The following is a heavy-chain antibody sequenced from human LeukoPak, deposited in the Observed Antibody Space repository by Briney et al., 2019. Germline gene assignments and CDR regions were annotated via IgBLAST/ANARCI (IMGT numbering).Heavy chain of an antibody. J-gene: IGHJ4*02. CDR3: AARAATGTIVDY. CDR1: GGSISTSSYY. D-gene: IGHD6-13*01. V-gene: IGHV4-39*01. CDR2: MYYSGTT. Sequence: SETLSLTCTVSGGSISTSSYYWGWICQPPGKGLEWIGNMYYSGTTYYDPSLKSRVTMSVDKSKNQFSLRLTSVAAADTAVYYCAARAATGTIVDYWGQGTLVTVSS.